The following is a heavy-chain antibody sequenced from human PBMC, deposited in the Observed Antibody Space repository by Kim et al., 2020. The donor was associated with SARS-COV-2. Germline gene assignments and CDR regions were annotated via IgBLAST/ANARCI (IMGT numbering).Heavy chain of an antibody. Sequence: SETLSLTCAVYGGSFSGYYWSWIRQPPGKGLEWIGEINHSGSTNYNPSLKSRVTISVDTSKNQFSLKLSSVTAADTAVYYCARSPGIAAAEPFDYWGQGT. J-gene: IGHJ4*02. CDR3: ARSPGIAAAEPFDY. CDR2: INHSGST. V-gene: IGHV4-34*01. D-gene: IGHD6-13*01. CDR1: GGSFSGYY.